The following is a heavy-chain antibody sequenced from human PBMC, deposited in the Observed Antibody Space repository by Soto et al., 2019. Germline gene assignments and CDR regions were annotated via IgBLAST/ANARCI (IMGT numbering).Heavy chain of an antibody. CDR1: GGSISSYY. J-gene: IGHJ4*02. V-gene: IGHV4-59*01. CDR3: ARRYGSVFDY. D-gene: IGHD6-19*01. CDR2: IYYSGST. Sequence: ETLSLTCTVSGGSISSYYWSWIRQPPGKGLEWIGYIYYSGSTNYNPSLKSRVTISVDTSKNQFSLKLSSVTAADTAVYYCARRYGSVFDYWGQGTLVTVSS.